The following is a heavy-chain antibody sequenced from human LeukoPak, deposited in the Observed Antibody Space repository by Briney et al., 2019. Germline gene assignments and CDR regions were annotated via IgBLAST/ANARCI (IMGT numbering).Heavy chain of an antibody. D-gene: IGHD3-22*01. J-gene: IGHJ5*02. CDR3: ARTALPFYDSSGYPDPYNWFDP. Sequence: ASVKVSCKASGGTFSNYAIGWVRQAPGQGLEWMGGVIPIFSTANYAQKFQGRVTITADESTSTAYMELSSLRSEDTAVYYCARTALPFYDSSGYPDPYNWFDPWGQGTLVTVSS. V-gene: IGHV1-69*13. CDR1: GGTFSNYA. CDR2: VIPIFSTA.